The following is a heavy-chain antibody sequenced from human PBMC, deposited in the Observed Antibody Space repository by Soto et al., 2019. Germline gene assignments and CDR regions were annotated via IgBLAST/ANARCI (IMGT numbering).Heavy chain of an antibody. CDR3: ARERVGHSAMDV. V-gene: IGHV4-59*12. D-gene: IGHD1-26*01. Sequence: QVQLQESGPGLVKPSETLSLMCTVSGGSITNYYWSWIRQSPAKGLEWIGYVSDSGSTKYNPSLKSRVTISVDTSKHQFSLKLTSLTAADTAVYYCARERVGHSAMDVWGQGTTVTVSS. CDR2: VSDSGST. CDR1: GGSITNYY. J-gene: IGHJ6*02.